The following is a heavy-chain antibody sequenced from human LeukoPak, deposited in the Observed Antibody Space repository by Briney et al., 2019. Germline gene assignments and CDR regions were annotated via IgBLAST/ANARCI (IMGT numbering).Heavy chain of an antibody. Sequence: GGSLSLSCAASGFTFSSYAMHWVRQAPGKGLEWVAVISYDGSNKYYADSVKGRFTISRDNSKNTLYLQMNSLRAEDTAVYYCARARSGSYYLPFDYWGQGTLVTVSS. V-gene: IGHV3-30-3*01. CDR2: ISYDGSNK. J-gene: IGHJ4*02. CDR3: ARARSGSYYLPFDY. D-gene: IGHD1-26*01. CDR1: GFTFSSYA.